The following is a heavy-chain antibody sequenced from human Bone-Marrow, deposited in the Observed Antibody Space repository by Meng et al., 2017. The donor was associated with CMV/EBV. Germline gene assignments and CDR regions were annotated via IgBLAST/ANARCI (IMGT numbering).Heavy chain of an antibody. CDR1: GDSINSYY. J-gene: IGHJ5*02. CDR2: IYFTGST. D-gene: IGHD2-8*01. CDR3: ASASNGRGWFDP. Sequence: SEPLSLTCTVSGDSINSYYWTWIRQPPGKGLEYIGYIYFTGSTNYNPSLKSRITMSVDTSKNQFSLKLRSVTAADTAVYYCASASNGRGWFDPWGQGTLVTVSS. V-gene: IGHV4-59*01.